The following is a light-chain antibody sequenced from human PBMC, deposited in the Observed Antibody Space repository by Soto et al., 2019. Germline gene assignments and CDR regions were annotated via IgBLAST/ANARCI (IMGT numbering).Light chain of an antibody. J-gene: IGKJ4*01. CDR2: AAA. V-gene: IGKV1-39*01. Sequence: DIEMTQSPSTLSASVGERVTITCRASQTISGYVNWYQQKPGQAPELLSYAAAYLGNGVPSRFSGSGSGTYYTLTISSLQPEDLETYYCQQSYTTPLTFGGGTKVDIK. CDR1: QTISGY. CDR3: QQSYTTPLT.